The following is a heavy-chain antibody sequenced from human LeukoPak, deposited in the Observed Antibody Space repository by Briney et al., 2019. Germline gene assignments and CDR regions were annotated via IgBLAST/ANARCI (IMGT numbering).Heavy chain of an antibody. Sequence: GGSLRLSCAASGFTFSSYAMSGVRQAPGKGLEGVSAISGSGGSTYYADSVRGRFTISRDNSKNTLYLQMNSLRAEDTAVYYCAKDREEFCSGGSCYQFDYWGQGTLVTVSS. CDR3: AKDREEFCSGGSCYQFDY. CDR1: GFTFSSYA. CDR2: ISGSGGST. D-gene: IGHD2-15*01. V-gene: IGHV3-23*01. J-gene: IGHJ4*02.